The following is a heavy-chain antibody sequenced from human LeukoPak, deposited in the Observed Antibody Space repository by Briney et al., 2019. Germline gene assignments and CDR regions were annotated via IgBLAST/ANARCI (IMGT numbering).Heavy chain of an antibody. J-gene: IGHJ5*02. Sequence: SETLSLTCAVYGGSFSGYYWSWIRQPPGKGLEWIGEINHSGSTNYNPSLKSRVTISVDTSKNQFSLKLSSVTAADTAVYYCARDLALYCNSTSCYSSWFDPWGQGTLVTVSS. CDR2: INHSGST. D-gene: IGHD2-2*01. CDR3: ARDLALYCNSTSCYSSWFDP. CDR1: GGSFSGYY. V-gene: IGHV4-34*01.